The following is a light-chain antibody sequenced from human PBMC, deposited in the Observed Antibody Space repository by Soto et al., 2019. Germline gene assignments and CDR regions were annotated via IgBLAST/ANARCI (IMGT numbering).Light chain of an antibody. J-gene: IGKJ1*01. CDR1: QTISSW. Sequence: IQMTHSPSTLSVSVGYRVTITCRASQTISSWLAWYQQKPGKAPKILIYKASSLESGVPSRFSGSGSGTEFTLTISSLQPDDFATYYCQQYNSYSWTFGQGTKVDIK. CDR2: KAS. CDR3: QQYNSYSWT. V-gene: IGKV1-5*03.